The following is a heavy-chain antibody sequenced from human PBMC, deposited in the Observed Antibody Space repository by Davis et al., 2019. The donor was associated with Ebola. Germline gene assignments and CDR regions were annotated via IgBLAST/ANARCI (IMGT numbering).Heavy chain of an antibody. Sequence: GESLKISCAASGFTFRSYGMHWVRQAPGKGLEWVAVISYDGSNKYYADSVKGRLTISRDNSKNTLYLQMNSLRSEDTAVYYCAASVRAVAGDYWGQGTLVTVSS. CDR3: AASVRAVAGDY. J-gene: IGHJ4*02. V-gene: IGHV3-30*03. CDR2: ISYDGSNK. CDR1: GFTFRSYG. D-gene: IGHD6-19*01.